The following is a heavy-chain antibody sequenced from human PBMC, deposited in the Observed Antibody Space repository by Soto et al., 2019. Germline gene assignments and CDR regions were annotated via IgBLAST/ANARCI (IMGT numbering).Heavy chain of an antibody. V-gene: IGHV4-34*01. CDR1: GGSFSGYY. D-gene: IGHD3-16*02. J-gene: IGHJ5*02. CDR3: ARVQYYDYVWGSYRPSHWFDP. CDR2: INHSGST. Sequence: PSETLSLTCAVYGGSFSGYYWSWIRQPPGKGLEWIGEINHSGSTNYNPSLKSRVTISVDTSKNQFSLKLSSVTAADTAVYYCARVQYYDYVWGSYRPSHWFDPWGQGTLVTVSS.